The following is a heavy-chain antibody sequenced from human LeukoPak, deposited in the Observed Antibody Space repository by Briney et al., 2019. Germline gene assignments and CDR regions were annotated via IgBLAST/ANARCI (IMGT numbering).Heavy chain of an antibody. CDR3: AKPLGGSYLFDR. Sequence: GGSLRLSCAASGFTFSSYAMTWVRRAPGKGLEWVSTIEVGGAITHYAASVKGRFTISRGTSKKILYLQMDSLRPEDTAVYYCAKPLGGSYLFDRWGQGTLVTVSS. V-gene: IGHV3-23*01. CDR1: GFTFSSYA. J-gene: IGHJ4*02. CDR2: IEVGGAIT. D-gene: IGHD1-26*01.